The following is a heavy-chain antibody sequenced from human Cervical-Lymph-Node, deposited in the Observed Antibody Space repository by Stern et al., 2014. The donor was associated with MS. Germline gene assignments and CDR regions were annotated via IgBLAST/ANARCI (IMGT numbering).Heavy chain of an antibody. J-gene: IGHJ6*02. CDR2: ISGSGGSR. V-gene: IGHV3-23*04. Sequence: EEQLVESGGDLVQPGGSLRLSCAASGLTFNKYAMNWVRQAPGKGLECVSTISGSGGSRYYADSVKGRFTISRDNSENTLYLQMHSLRAEDTAIYYCAKQYFDSSGYSYYYGMDVWGQGTTVTVSS. D-gene: IGHD3-22*01. CDR3: AKQYFDSSGYSYYYGMDV. CDR1: GLTFNKYA.